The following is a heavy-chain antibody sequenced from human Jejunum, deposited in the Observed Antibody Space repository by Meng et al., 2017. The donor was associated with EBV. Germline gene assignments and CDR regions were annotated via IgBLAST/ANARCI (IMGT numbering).Heavy chain of an antibody. D-gene: IGHD6-19*01. CDR2: IYHSGSA. J-gene: IGHJ5*02. CDR1: GGSISTGGYS. CDR3: ARGNSGFDH. Sequence: QLHLQESGSGLVXPXXXXPLTRAVSGGSISTGGYSWHWIRQSPGKGLEWIGYIYHSGSAYYNPSLKSRLTLSVDRSRDQFSLKLISVTAADTAVYYCARGNSGFDHWGQGTLVTVSS. V-gene: IGHV4-30-2*06.